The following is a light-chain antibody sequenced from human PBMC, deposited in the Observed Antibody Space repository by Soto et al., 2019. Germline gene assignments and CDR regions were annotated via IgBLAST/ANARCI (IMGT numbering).Light chain of an antibody. J-gene: IGLJ2*01. Sequence: QSALTQPRSVSGSPGQSVTISCTGTSSDVGAYNFVSWYQQHPGKAPKHMIYDVSKRPSGVPDRFSGSKSGTTASLTISGLQAEDEADYYCCSYAGSYTWVFGRRTKLTVL. CDR1: SSDVGAYNF. V-gene: IGLV2-11*01. CDR2: DVS. CDR3: CSYAGSYTWV.